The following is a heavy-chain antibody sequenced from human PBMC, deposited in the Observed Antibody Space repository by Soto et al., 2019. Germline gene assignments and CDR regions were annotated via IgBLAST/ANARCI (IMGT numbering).Heavy chain of an antibody. V-gene: IGHV1-69*01. Sequence: QVQLVQSGAEVKKPGSSVKVSCKASGGTFSSYAISWVRQAPGQGLEWMGGIIPIFGTANYAQKFQGRVTITADESTSTADMELSSLRSEDTAVYYCARGPLDIVVVPAAGLDNYYYYGMDVWGQGTTVTVSS. J-gene: IGHJ6*02. CDR3: ARGPLDIVVVPAAGLDNYYYYGMDV. CDR2: IIPIFGTA. D-gene: IGHD2-2*03. CDR1: GGTFSSYA.